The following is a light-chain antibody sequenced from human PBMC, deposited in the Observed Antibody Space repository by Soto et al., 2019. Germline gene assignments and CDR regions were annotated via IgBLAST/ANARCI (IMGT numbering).Light chain of an antibody. CDR1: SSNIGAGYD. CDR3: QSYDSSLSGHVV. V-gene: IGLV1-40*01. Sequence: QSVLTQPPSVSGAPGQRVTISCTGSSSNIGAGYDVHWYQQLPGTAPKLLIYGNSNRPSGVPDRFAGSKSGTSASLAITGLHAEDEAYYYCQSYDSSLSGHVVFGGGTKLTVL. CDR2: GNS. J-gene: IGLJ2*01.